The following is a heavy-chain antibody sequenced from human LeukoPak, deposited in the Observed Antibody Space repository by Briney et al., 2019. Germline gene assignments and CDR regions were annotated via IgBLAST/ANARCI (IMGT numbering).Heavy chain of an antibody. CDR1: GFIFSSFD. D-gene: IGHD3-10*02. J-gene: IGHJ4*02. V-gene: IGHV3-30*02. CDR3: AKNVPRVY. CDR2: IQSDGSNK. Sequence: GSLRLSCAASGFIFSSFDIHGARQAPGKGLEWVAFIQSDGSNKYYADSVKGRFTISRDNSKNTLYLQMNSLRAEDTAVYYCAKNVPRVYWGQGTLVTVSS.